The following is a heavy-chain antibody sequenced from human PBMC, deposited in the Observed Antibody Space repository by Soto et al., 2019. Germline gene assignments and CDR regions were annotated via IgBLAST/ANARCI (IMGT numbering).Heavy chain of an antibody. CDR3: ARVFSNWVSSFDC. D-gene: IGHD7-27*01. Sequence: QVQLQESGPGLVKPSGTLSLTCAVSGDSISSSNWWSWVRQPPGKGLEWIGQIYQSGSTNYNPSLQSRVTISVDKSKNQFSLTLTSVTAADTAVYYCARVFSNWVSSFDCWGQGALVTVSS. V-gene: IGHV4-4*02. CDR2: IYQSGST. CDR1: GDSISSSNW. J-gene: IGHJ4*02.